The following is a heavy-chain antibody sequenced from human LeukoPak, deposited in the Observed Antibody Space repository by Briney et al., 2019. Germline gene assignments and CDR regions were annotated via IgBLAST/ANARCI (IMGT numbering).Heavy chain of an antibody. CDR2: IYYSGNT. CDR3: ARTLDDGTLDY. CDR1: GGSISSFY. J-gene: IGHJ4*02. Sequence: SETLSLTCTVSGGSISSFYWSWIRQSPGKELEWIGYIYYSGNTKYNPSLKSRITMAVDTSKNQVSLKLTSVTAADTAVYYCARTLDDGTLDYWGQGTLVTVSS. V-gene: IGHV4-59*01. D-gene: IGHD1-1*01.